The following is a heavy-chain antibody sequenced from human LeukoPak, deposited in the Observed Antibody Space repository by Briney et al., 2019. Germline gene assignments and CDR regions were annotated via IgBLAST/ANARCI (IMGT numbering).Heavy chain of an antibody. CDR2: IRYDGSNE. J-gene: IGHJ4*02. CDR1: GFTFSSYG. D-gene: IGHD3-22*01. Sequence: GGSLRLSCAASGFTFSSYGMHWVRQAPGKGLEWVAFIRYDGSNEYYADSVKGRFTISRDNSKNTLYLQMNSLRAEDTAVYYCAKDRYFNYYDSSGYYDYWGQGTLVTVSS. V-gene: IGHV3-30*02. CDR3: AKDRYFNYYDSSGYYDY.